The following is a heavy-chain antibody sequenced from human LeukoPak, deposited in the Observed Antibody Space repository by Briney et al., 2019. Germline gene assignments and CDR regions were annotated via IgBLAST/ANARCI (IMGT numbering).Heavy chain of an antibody. Sequence: ASVKVTCKASGYTYTSYDINWVRQATGQGLEWMGWMNPNSGNSGYAQKFQGRVTITRNTSISTAYMELSSLRSEDTAVYYCARGLGYCSSTSCRGTYYYYMDVWGKATTVTVSS. CDR3: ARGLGYCSSTSCRGTYYYYMDV. CDR1: GYTYTSYD. J-gene: IGHJ6*03. CDR2: MNPNSGNS. D-gene: IGHD2-2*01. V-gene: IGHV1-8*03.